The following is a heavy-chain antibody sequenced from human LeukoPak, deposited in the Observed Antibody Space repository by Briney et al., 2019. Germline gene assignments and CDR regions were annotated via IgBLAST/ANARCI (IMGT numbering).Heavy chain of an antibody. D-gene: IGHD6-6*01. CDR3: AREGAEYSQTTYFDY. V-gene: IGHV1-46*01. CDR2: INPSGGST. J-gene: IGHJ4*02. CDR1: GYTFTSYY. Sequence: ASVKVSCKASGYTFTSYYMHWVRQAPGQGLEWMGIINPSGGSTSYTQKFQGRVTMTRDTSTSTVYMELSSLRSEDTAVYYCAREGAEYSQTTYFDYWGQGTLVTVSS.